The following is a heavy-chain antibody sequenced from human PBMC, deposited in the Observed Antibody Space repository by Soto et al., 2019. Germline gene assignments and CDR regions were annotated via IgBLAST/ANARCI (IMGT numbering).Heavy chain of an antibody. J-gene: IGHJ4*02. CDR2: ISYDGSNK. Sequence: GGSLRLSCAASGFTFSSYAMHWVRQAPGKGLEWVAVISYDGSNKYYADSVKGRFTISRDNSKNTLYLQMNSLRAEDTAVYYCARVRSRGYCSGGRCPGTGYWGQGTLVTVSS. D-gene: IGHD2-15*01. CDR3: ARVRSRGYCSGGRCPGTGY. V-gene: IGHV3-30-3*01. CDR1: GFTFSSYA.